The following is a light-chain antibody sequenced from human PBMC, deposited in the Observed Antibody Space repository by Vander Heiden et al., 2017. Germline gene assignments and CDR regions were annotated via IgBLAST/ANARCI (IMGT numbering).Light chain of an antibody. V-gene: IGLV1-44*01. J-gene: IGLJ2*01. CDR3: AAWDDSLNGPG. Sequence: QSVLTQPPSASGTPGQRVTISCSGRSSNIGSNTVNWYQQLPGTAPKRLIYSNNQRPSGVPDRFSGSKSGTSASLAISGLQSEDEADYYCAAWDDSLNGPGFGGGTKLTVL. CDR1: SSNIGSNT. CDR2: SNN.